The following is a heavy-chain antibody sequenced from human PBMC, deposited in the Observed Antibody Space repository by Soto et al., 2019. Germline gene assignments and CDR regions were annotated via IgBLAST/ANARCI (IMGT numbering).Heavy chain of an antibody. CDR1: GYIFTNFD. J-gene: IGHJ3*02. CDR3: TRTAAFDI. Sequence: ASVKVSCKASGYIFTNFDINWVRQATGQGLEWMGWMSPNSGSTGYAQKFQGRVTMTRNTSISTVYMELSSLRSEDTAVYYCTRTAAFDIWGQGTMVTV. V-gene: IGHV1-8*01. CDR2: MSPNSGST.